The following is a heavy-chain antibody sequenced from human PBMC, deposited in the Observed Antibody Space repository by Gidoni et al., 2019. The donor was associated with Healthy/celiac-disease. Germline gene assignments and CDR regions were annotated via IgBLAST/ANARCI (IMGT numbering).Heavy chain of an antibody. Sequence: QVQLVQSGAEVKKPGASVKVSCKASGYTFTSYDTNWVRQATGQGLEWMGWMNPNSGNTGYAQKFQGRVTMTRNTSISTAYMELSSLRSEDTAVYYCARQSASDRNYYYGMDVWGQGTTVTVSS. CDR3: ARQSASDRNYYYGMDV. V-gene: IGHV1-8*01. CDR2: MNPNSGNT. CDR1: GYTFTSYD. J-gene: IGHJ6*02.